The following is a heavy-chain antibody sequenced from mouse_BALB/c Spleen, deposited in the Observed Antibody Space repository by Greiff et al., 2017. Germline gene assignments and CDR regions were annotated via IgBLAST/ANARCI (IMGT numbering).Heavy chain of an antibody. CDR1: GFTFSDYG. D-gene: IGHD1-3*01. CDR2: ISNLAYSI. J-gene: IGHJ2*01. V-gene: IGHV5-15*02. CDR3: ARGYKDCFDY. Sequence: EVKLVESGGGLVQPGGSRKLSCAASGFTFSDYGMAWVRQAPGKGPEWVAFISNLAYSIYYADTVTGRFTISSENAKNTLYLEMSSLRSEDTAMYYCARGYKDCFDYWGQGTTLTVSA.